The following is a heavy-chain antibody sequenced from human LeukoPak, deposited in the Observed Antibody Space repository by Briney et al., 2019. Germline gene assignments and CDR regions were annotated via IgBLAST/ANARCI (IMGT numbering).Heavy chain of an antibody. CDR2: IKSKTDGGTT. V-gene: IGHV3-15*01. CDR3: TTTSRYSGSYEVDY. J-gene: IGHJ4*02. CDR1: GFTFDDYG. Sequence: GGSLRLSCAASGFTFDDYGMSWVRQAPGKGLEWVGRIKSKTDGGTTDYAAPVKGRFTISRDDSKNTLYLQMNSLKTEDTAVYYCTTTSRYSGSYEVDYWGQGTLVTVSS. D-gene: IGHD1-26*01.